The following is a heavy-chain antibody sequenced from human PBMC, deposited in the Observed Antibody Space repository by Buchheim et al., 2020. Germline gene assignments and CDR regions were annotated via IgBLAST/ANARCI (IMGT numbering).Heavy chain of an antibody. V-gene: IGHV4-61*02. CDR2: IYTSGSP. D-gene: IGHD3-10*01. J-gene: IGHJ4*02. CDR1: GGSISSGSYY. Sequence: QVQLQESGPGLVKPSQTLSLTRTVPGGSISSGSYYWSWIRQPAGKGLEWIGRIYTSGSPNYNPSLKSRVTISVDTSQNQFSLKLSSVTAADTAGYYCARDRGTGTPFDYWGQGTL. CDR3: ARDRGTGTPFDY.